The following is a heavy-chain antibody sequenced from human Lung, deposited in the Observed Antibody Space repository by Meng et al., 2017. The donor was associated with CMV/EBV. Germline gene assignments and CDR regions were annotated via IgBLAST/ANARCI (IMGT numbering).Heavy chain of an antibody. CDR1: GFTFSSYW. V-gene: IGHV3-74*01. CDR2: INSDGSST. CDR3: ARDRRTVIGAPGTSADDG. D-gene: IGHD6-13*01. J-gene: IGHJ4*02. Sequence: GEXXKISCAASGFTFSSYWMHWVRQAPGKGVVWVSRINSDGSSTSYADSVKGRFTIDRDNAKNTLYLQMNSLRDEDTAVYYCARDRRTVIGAPGTSADDGWXQGTXVTVSS.